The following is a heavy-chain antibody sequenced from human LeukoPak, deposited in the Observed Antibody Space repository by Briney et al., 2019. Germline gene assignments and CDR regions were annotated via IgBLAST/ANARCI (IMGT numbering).Heavy chain of an antibody. CDR1: GFVASSNY. CDR3: ATGGRSGVAFES. Sequence: GGSLRLSCTASGFVASSNYMSWVRQAPGKGLEWVSLIYSGGSTYYADSVMGRSTISRDKSNNTLYLQMNSLRAEDAAVYYCATGGRSGVAFESWGQGTLVTVSS. V-gene: IGHV3-53*01. CDR2: IYSGGST. J-gene: IGHJ4*02. D-gene: IGHD2-15*01.